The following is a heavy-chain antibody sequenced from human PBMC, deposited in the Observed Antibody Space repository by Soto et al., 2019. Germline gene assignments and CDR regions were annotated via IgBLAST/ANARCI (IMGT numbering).Heavy chain of an antibody. V-gene: IGHV2-5*02. CDR2: IYWDDDK. CDR1: GFSLSTSGVG. CDR3: AHSLIPNWGSRGAFDY. Sequence: QITLKESGPTLVKPTQTLTLTCTFSGFSLSTSGVGVGWIRQPPGKALEWLALIYWDDDKRYSPSLKSRLTITKDTSKNQVVSTMTNMDLVDTATYYCAHSLIPNWGSRGAFDYWGQGTLVTVSS. J-gene: IGHJ4*02. D-gene: IGHD7-27*01.